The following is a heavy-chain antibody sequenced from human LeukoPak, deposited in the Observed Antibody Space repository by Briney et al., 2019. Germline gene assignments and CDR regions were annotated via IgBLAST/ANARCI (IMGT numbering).Heavy chain of an antibody. CDR2: ISAYNGNT. J-gene: IGHJ5*01. V-gene: IGHV1-18*01. Sequence: ASVKVSCKASGYTFTSYGISWVRQAPGQGLEWMGWISAYNGNTNYAQKLQGRVTMTTDTSTSTAYMELRSLRSDGTAVYYCARDGPPHEWELTRDWFDPWGQGTTVTVSS. D-gene: IGHD1-26*01. CDR3: ARDGPPHEWELTRDWFDP. CDR1: GYTFTSYG.